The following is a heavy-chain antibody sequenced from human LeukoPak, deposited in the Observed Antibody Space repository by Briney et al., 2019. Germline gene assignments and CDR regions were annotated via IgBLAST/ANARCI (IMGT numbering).Heavy chain of an antibody. D-gene: IGHD3-3*01. CDR2: IWYDGSNK. V-gene: IGHV3-33*01. Sequence: GGSLRLSCAASGFTFSSYGMHWVRQAPGKGLEWVAVIWYDGSNKYYADSVKGRFTISRDNSKNTLYLQMNSLRAEDTAVYYCARGDFWSGYYYCGYWGQGTLVTVSS. CDR3: ARGDFWSGYYYCGY. CDR1: GFTFSSYG. J-gene: IGHJ4*02.